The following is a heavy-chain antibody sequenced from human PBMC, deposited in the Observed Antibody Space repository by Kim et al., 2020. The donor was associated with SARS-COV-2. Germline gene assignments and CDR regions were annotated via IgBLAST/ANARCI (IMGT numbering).Heavy chain of an antibody. J-gene: IGHJ3*02. CDR2: ISWNSGSI. CDR1: GFTFDDYA. Sequence: GGSLRLSCAASGFTFDDYAMHWVRQAPGKGLEWVSGISWNSGSIGYADSVKGRFTISRDNAKNSLYLQMNSLRAEDTALYYCAKDMAGGSGTNDAFDIWG. CDR3: AKDMAGGSGTNDAFDI. V-gene: IGHV3-9*01. D-gene: IGHD3-10*01.